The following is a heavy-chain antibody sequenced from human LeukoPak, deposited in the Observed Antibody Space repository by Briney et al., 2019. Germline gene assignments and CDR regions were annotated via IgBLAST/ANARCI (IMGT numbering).Heavy chain of an antibody. CDR3: ARDFMTGYGDSI. CDR1: GFTFSSYS. V-gene: IGHV3-21*01. Sequence: PGGSLRLSCAASGFTFSSYSVNWVRQAPGKGLEWVSSISSSSSYIYYADSVKGRFTISRDNAKNSLYLQMNSLRAEDTAVYYCARDFMTGYGDSIWGQGTMVTVSS. D-gene: IGHD4-17*01. CDR2: ISSSSSYI. J-gene: IGHJ3*02.